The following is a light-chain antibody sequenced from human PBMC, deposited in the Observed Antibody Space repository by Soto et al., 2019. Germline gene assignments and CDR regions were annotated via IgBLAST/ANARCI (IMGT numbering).Light chain of an antibody. V-gene: IGLV2-8*01. CDR3: SSSAGTKNMV. CDR1: PSDVGASNY. J-gene: IGLJ2*01. CDR2: EVS. Sequence: QSALTQPPSAYGSPGQSVTISCTGTPSDVGASNYVSWYQQQPGKAPKLMISEVSKRPSGVPDRFAGSKSGNTASLTVSGLQAEDEADYYCSSSAGTKNMVFGAGTKLTV.